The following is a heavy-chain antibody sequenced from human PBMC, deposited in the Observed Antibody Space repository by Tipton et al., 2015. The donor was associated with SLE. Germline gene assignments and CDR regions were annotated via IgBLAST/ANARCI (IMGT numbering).Heavy chain of an antibody. CDR2: IRFDGSNK. Sequence: SLRISCAASGFTFSSYGMHWVRQGPGKGLEWVAFIRFDGSNKYYADYVKGRFTISRDNSKNTLYLQMNSLRAEDTAVYYCAKGSMDSGSSLDYWGQGTLVTVSS. CDR3: AKGSMDSGSSLDY. V-gene: IGHV3-30*02. J-gene: IGHJ4*02. D-gene: IGHD1-26*01. CDR1: GFTFSSYG.